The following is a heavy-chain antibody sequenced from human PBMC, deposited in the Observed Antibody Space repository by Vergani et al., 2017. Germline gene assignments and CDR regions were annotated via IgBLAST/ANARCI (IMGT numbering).Heavy chain of an antibody. J-gene: IGHJ4*02. V-gene: IGHV3-23*01. Sequence: EVQLLESGGGLVQPGGSLRLSCAASGFTFSSYAMSWVRQAPGKGLEWVSAISGSGSIGYADSVKGRFTISRENAKNSLYLQMNSLRAEDTAVYYCARGSTVVTPYFDYWGQGTLVTVSS. CDR2: ISGSGSI. D-gene: IGHD4-23*01. CDR1: GFTFSSYA. CDR3: ARGSTVVTPYFDY.